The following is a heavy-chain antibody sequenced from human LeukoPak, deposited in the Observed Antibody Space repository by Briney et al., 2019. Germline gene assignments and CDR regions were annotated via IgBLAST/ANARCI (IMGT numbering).Heavy chain of an antibody. V-gene: IGHV3-21*01. CDR2: ISSSSYI. Sequence: GGSLRLSCAASGFTFSSYSMNWVRQAPGKGLEWVSSISSSSYIYYADSVKGRFTISRDNAKNSLYLQMNSLRAEDTAVYYCASGKGHDFWSGYLSWFDPWGQGTLVTVSS. J-gene: IGHJ5*02. D-gene: IGHD3-3*01. CDR3: ASGKGHDFWSGYLSWFDP. CDR1: GFTFSSYS.